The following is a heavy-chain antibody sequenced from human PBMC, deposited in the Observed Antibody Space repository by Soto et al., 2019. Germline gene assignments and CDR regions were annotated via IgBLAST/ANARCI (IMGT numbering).Heavy chain of an antibody. CDR3: ARRGGWSPPPED. CDR2: INHSGTT. CDR1: GVSFRGYY. J-gene: IGHJ4*02. D-gene: IGHD6-19*01. V-gene: IGHV4-34*01. Sequence: QVQLQQWGAGQLKPSETLSLTCAVYGVSFRGYYWAWIRQSPGKGLEWIGDINHSGTTHYNPSLKSRVTISLDTSKNQFSLRLTSVTAADTATYFCARRGGWSPPPEDWGQGTLVTVSS.